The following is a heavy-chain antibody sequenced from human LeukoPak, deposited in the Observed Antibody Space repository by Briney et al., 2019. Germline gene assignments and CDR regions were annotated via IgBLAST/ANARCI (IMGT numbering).Heavy chain of an antibody. D-gene: IGHD3-22*01. CDR2: ISGSGGTI. J-gene: IGHJ4*02. CDR1: GFTFSSYA. CDR3: AKASYYYDSSGYYRLGYFNY. V-gene: IGHV3-23*01. Sequence: GASLRLSCAASGFTFSSYAMSWVRQAPGKGLEWVSGISGSGGTIYYADSVKGRFTISRDNSQNTLYLQMNTLRAEDTAVYYCAKASYYYDSSGYYRLGYFNYWGQGTLVTVSP.